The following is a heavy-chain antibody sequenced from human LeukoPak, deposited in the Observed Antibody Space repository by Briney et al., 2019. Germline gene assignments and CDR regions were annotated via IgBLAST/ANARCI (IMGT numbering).Heavy chain of an antibody. J-gene: IGHJ4*02. D-gene: IGHD3-22*01. CDR1: GFTFDDHG. V-gene: IGHV3-20*04. Sequence: GGSLRLSCTASGFTFDDHGMTWVRQIPGKGLEWVSSIDWNGGRTHYADSVRGRFTISRDNAKNSFYLEMNRLRAEDTAFYYCARGSRETSGYYLFDYWGQGILVAVSS. CDR2: IDWNGGRT. CDR3: ARGSRETSGYYLFDY.